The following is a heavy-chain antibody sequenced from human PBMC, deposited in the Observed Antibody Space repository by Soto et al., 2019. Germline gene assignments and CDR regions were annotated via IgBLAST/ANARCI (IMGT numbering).Heavy chain of an antibody. CDR1: GGSISSYS. D-gene: IGHD3-22*01. J-gene: IGHJ4*02. Sequence: SETLSLTCTVSGGSISSYSWNWIRQPPGKGLEWIGYIYDSGNTNYNPSLKSRVTISVDTSKNQFSLKLSSVTAADTAVYYCARDGGIYDSRAYYYWGQGTLVTVS. CDR2: IYDSGNT. CDR3: ARDGGIYDSRAYYY. V-gene: IGHV4-59*01.